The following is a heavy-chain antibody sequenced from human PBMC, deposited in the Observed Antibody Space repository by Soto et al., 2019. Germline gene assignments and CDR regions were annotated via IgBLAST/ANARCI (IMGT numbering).Heavy chain of an antibody. Sequence: ESGGGLVQPGGSLRLSCAASGFTFSSFDMHWVRQVTGKGLEWVSAIGATGDTYYPDSVKGRFTLSRENAKNSLFLQMNNLRVGDTAIYYCAREATGKTGAAFDIWGQGTIVTVSS. CDR2: IGATGDT. J-gene: IGHJ3*02. CDR1: GFTFSSFD. CDR3: AREATGKTGAAFDI. V-gene: IGHV3-13*01. D-gene: IGHD1-1*01.